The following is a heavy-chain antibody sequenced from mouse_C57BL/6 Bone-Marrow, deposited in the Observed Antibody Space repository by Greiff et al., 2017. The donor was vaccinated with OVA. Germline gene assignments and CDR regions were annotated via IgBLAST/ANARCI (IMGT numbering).Heavy chain of an antibody. J-gene: IGHJ2*01. D-gene: IGHD2-5*01. CDR1: GFTFSDYY. CDR3: ARANYSNYNFDY. CDR2: INYDGSST. Sequence: EVKLMESEGGLVQPGSSMKLSCTASGFTFSDYYMAWVRQVPEKGLEWVANINYDGSSTYYLDSLKSRFIISRDNAKNILYLQMSSLKSEDTATYYCARANYSNYNFDYWGQGTTLTVSS. V-gene: IGHV5-16*01.